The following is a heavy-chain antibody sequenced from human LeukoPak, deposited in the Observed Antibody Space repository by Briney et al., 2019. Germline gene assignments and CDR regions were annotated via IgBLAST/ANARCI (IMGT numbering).Heavy chain of an antibody. J-gene: IGHJ4*02. V-gene: IGHV4-4*02. CDR2: IYHSGST. Sequence: SETLSLTCAVSGGSISSSNWWSWVRQPPGKGLEWIGEIYHSGSTNYNPSLKSRVTISVDKSKNQFSLKLSSVTAADTAVYYCASLYYYDSSGYYGVYYFDYWGQGTLVTVSS. D-gene: IGHD3-22*01. CDR1: GGSISSSNW. CDR3: ASLYYYDSSGYYGVYYFDY.